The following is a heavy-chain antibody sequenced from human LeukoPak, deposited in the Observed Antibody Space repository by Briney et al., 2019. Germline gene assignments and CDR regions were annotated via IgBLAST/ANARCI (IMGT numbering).Heavy chain of an antibody. CDR3: ATPGLSGSSP. J-gene: IGHJ3*01. CDR2: IYPGDSDT. CDR1: GYTFTSNW. V-gene: IGHV5-51*01. D-gene: IGHD1-26*01. Sequence: GESLKISCKGSGYTFTSNWIGWVRQVPGKGLVWMGVIYPGDSDTRYSPSFQGQVTISADKSINTAYLQWSSLKASDTAMYYCATPGLSGSSPWGQGTMVTVSS.